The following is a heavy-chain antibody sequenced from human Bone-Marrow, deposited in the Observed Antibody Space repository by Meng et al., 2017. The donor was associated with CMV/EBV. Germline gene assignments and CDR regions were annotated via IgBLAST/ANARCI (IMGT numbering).Heavy chain of an antibody. CDR2: IKSKADGGTT. Sequence: GESLKISCAASGFTFSSYWMSWVRQAPGKGLEWVGRIKSKADGGTTQFAAPVKGRFTITRDNAKNTLYLQMNSLRAEDTAVYYCARDRIVVVPAATNWFDPWGQGTLVTVSS. D-gene: IGHD2-2*01. V-gene: IGHV3-15*05. CDR3: ARDRIVVVPAATNWFDP. CDR1: GFTFSSYW. J-gene: IGHJ5*02.